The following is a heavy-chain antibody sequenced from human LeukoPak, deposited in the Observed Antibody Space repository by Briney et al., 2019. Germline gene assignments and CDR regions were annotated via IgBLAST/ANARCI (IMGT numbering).Heavy chain of an antibody. CDR2: ISSTSSYI. Sequence: GGSLRLSCAASGFTFSSYTMNWVRQAPGKGLEWVSSISSTSSYIYYADSVKGRFTISRDNAKNSLYLQMNSLRAGDTALYYCAKDFESSYDSSGYWGAFDIWGQGTMVTVSS. J-gene: IGHJ3*02. CDR1: GFTFSSYT. V-gene: IGHV3-21*04. CDR3: AKDFESSYDSSGYWGAFDI. D-gene: IGHD3-22*01.